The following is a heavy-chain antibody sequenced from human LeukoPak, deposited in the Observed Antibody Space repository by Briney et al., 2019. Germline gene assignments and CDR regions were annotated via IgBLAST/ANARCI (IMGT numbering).Heavy chain of an antibody. Sequence: GGSLRLSCAASGFTFSSYSMNWVRQAPGKGLEWVSSISSSSYIYYADSVKGRFTISRDNSKNTLYLQMNSLRAEDTAVYYCAKTLPTFYGSGSYYKNPIDYWGQGTLVTVSS. V-gene: IGHV3-21*01. CDR1: GFTFSSYS. CDR2: ISSSSYI. CDR3: AKTLPTFYGSGSYYKNPIDY. D-gene: IGHD3-10*01. J-gene: IGHJ4*02.